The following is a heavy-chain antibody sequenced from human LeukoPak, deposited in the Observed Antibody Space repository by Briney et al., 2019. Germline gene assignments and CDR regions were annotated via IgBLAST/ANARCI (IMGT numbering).Heavy chain of an antibody. V-gene: IGHV4-34*01. D-gene: IGHD3-22*01. CDR1: GGSFSGYY. CDR3: ARRPKCYYGSSGYYNMDV. Sequence: SETLSLTCAVYGGSFSGYYWSWIRQPPGKGLEWIGEINHSGSTNYNPSLKSRVTISVDTSKSQFSLKLSSVTAADTAVYYCARRPKCYYGSSGYYNMDVWGQGTTVTVSS. J-gene: IGHJ6*02. CDR2: INHSGST.